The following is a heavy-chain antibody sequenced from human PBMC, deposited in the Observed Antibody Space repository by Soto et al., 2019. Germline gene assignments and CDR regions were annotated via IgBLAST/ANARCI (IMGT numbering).Heavy chain of an antibody. CDR1: GYTFTSYY. CDR2: INPSGGST. V-gene: IGHV1-46*01. Sequence: QVQLVQSGAEVKKPGASVKVSCKASGYTFTSYYMHWVRQAPGQGLEWMGIINPSGGSTSYAQKFQGSVTMARDTCRSTAHIELSSLRSEDTAVYYGAREVGAGPFDYWGQGTLVTVSS. J-gene: IGHJ4*02. CDR3: AREVGAGPFDY. D-gene: IGHD1-26*01.